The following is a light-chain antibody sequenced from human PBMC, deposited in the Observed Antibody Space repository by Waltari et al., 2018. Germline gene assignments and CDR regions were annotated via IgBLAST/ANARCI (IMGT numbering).Light chain of an antibody. J-gene: IGLJ2*01. CDR3: QAWDSSTAWV. CDR2: QDR. V-gene: IGLV3-1*01. CDR1: QLGATY. Sequence: SYELTQPPSVSVSPAQTASITCSGEQLGATYACWYQQKPGPSPVLVIYQDRKRPSGIPERFSGSNSGNTATLTISGTQAMDEADYYCQAWDSSTAWVFGGGTKLTVL.